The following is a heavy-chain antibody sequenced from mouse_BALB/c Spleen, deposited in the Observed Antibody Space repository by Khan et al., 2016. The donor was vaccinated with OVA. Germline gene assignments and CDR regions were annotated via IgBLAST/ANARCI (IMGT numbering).Heavy chain of an antibody. J-gene: IGHJ1*01. V-gene: IGHV14-3*02. CDR3: ALPSDGPRDFDV. Sequence: VQLKESGAALVKPGASVDLSCTASGFNIKDTYIHWVKQRPEQGLEWIGRIAPANGNTKYDPKFQGKATITADTSSNTSYLRLSSLTSEDTAVYCCALPSDGPRDFDVWGAGTTVTVSS. D-gene: IGHD2-3*01. CDR2: IAPANGNT. CDR1: GFNIKDTY.